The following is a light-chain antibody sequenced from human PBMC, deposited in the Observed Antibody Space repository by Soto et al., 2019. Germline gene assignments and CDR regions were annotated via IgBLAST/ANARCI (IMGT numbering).Light chain of an antibody. CDR3: AAWDYSLSGYWV. Sequence: QSVLSQPPSASWTPGQRVTISCSGSSSYIGRNYVYWYQQAPGTAPKLLIFRNNQRPSGVPDRFSGSKSGTSASLAISGLRSEDEADYFCAAWDYSLSGYWVFGGGTKLTVL. V-gene: IGLV1-47*01. CDR2: RNN. CDR1: SSYIGRNY. J-gene: IGLJ3*02.